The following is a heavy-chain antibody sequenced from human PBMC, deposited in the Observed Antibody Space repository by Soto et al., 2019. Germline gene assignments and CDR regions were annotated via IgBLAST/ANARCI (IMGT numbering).Heavy chain of an antibody. Sequence: SETLSLTCSVSGGSIISDYWSWIRQPPGKGLEWIGYISYSGSTNYNPSLKSLVTISVDTSKNQFSLKLFSVTAADTSVYYCARVLSGSSLFDYWGQGTLVTVSS. CDR1: GGSIISDY. CDR3: ARVLSGSSLFDY. CDR2: ISYSGST. J-gene: IGHJ4*02. D-gene: IGHD1-26*01. V-gene: IGHV4-59*01.